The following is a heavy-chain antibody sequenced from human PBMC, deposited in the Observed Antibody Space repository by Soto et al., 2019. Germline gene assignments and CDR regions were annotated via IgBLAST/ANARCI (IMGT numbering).Heavy chain of an antibody. V-gene: IGHV1-69*01. CDR1: GGPFSDYA. J-gene: IGHJ4*02. Sequence: QVQLVQSGAEVKKPGSSVKVSCKVSGGPFSDYAVSWVRQAPGQGLEWMGGIIPMFGTANYAQKFQGRVTITADESTTTAYMELSSLRSEDTAVYYCARDLDYYGSGNYYNRIDYWGPGTLVTVSS. D-gene: IGHD3-10*01. CDR3: ARDLDYYGSGNYYNRIDY. CDR2: IIPMFGTA.